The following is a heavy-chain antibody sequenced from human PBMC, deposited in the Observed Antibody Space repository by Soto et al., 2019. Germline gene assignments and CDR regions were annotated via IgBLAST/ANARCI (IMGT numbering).Heavy chain of an antibody. CDR3: VRGASSSWYNWGLSGWFDP. D-gene: IGHD6-13*01. CDR1: GFTFSSYG. V-gene: IGHV3-33*01. J-gene: IGHJ5*02. Sequence: PGGSLRLSCAASGFTFSSYGMHWVRQAPGKGLEWVAVIWYDGSNKYYADSVKGRSTISRDNSKNTLYLQMNSLRAEDTAVCYCVRGASSSWYNWGLSGWFDPWGQGTLVTVSS. CDR2: IWYDGSNK.